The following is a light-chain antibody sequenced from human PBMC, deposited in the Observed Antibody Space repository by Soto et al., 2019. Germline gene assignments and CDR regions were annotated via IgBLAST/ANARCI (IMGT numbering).Light chain of an antibody. CDR2: GAS. Sequence: EIVLTQSPGTLSLSPGEGATLSCRASQSVSSSYLAWYQQKPGQAPRLLIYGASSRATGIPDRFSGSGSGTDFTLTISRLEPEDFATYYCQQYTTYPWTFGQGTKVEIK. CDR1: QSVSSSY. J-gene: IGKJ1*01. V-gene: IGKV3-20*01. CDR3: QQYTTYPWT.